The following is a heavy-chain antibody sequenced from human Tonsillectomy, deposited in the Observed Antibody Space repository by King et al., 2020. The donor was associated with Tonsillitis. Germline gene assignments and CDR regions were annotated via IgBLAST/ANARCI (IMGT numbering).Heavy chain of an antibody. Sequence: VQLVESGGGLVQPGRSLRLSCTASGFTFGDYAMSWFRQAPGKGLEWVGFIRSKAYGGTTEYAASVKGRFTISGDDSKSIAYLQMNSLKTEDTAVYYCTRVGASRRRYDYVWGSYRYTYYFDSWGQGTLVTVSS. CDR1: GFTFGDYA. D-gene: IGHD3-16*02. CDR3: TRVGASRRRYDYVWGSYRYTYYFDS. J-gene: IGHJ4*02. CDR2: IRSKAYGGTT. V-gene: IGHV3-49*03.